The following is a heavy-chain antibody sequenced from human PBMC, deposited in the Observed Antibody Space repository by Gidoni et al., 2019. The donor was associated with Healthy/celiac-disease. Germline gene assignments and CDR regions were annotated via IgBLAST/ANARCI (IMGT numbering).Heavy chain of an antibody. J-gene: IGHJ5*02. D-gene: IGHD2-2*02. CDR1: GFTFSSSG. V-gene: IGHV3-30*02. CDR2: IRYDGSNK. CDR3: AKGGYCSSTSCYISNWFDP. Sequence: QVQLVESGGGVVQPGGSLRLSCAAPGFTFSSSGMHWVRQAPGKGLEWVAFIRYDGSNKYYADSVKGRFTISRDNSKNTLYLQMNSLRAEDTAVYYCAKGGYCSSTSCYISNWFDPWGQGTLVTVSS.